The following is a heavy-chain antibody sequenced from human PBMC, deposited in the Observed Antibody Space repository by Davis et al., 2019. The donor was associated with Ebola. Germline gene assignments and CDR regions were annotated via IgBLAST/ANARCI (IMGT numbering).Heavy chain of an antibody. CDR2: IRGKVDGGAT. V-gene: IGHV3-15*01. CDR1: GISFTNAW. Sequence: PGGSLRLSCAAWGISFTNAWLSWVRQVPGKGLEWLGRIRGKVDGGATDYSAPVKGRFTISRDDSKNTLYLQMDCLRTDDTAVYYCTTDRMTVTADYWGQGTLVTVSS. D-gene: IGHD2-21*02. CDR3: TTDRMTVTADY. J-gene: IGHJ4*02.